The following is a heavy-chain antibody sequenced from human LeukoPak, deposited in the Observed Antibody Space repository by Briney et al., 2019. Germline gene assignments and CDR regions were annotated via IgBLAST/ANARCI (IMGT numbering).Heavy chain of an antibody. CDR1: GFTFSYYG. CDR2: ISYYGGNQ. J-gene: IGHJ4*02. CDR3: AKSESGYNDYVSGGFDY. D-gene: IGHD5-12*01. V-gene: IGHV3-30*18. Sequence: GGSLRLSCAASGFTFSYYGMHWVRQAPGKGLEWVAVISYYGGNQYYVDSVKGRFTISRDNSKNTLYLQMISQRVEDTAVYYCAKSESGYNDYVSGGFDYWGQGTLVTVSS.